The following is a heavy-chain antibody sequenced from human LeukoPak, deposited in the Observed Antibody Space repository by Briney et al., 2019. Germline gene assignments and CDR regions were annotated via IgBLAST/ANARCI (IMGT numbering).Heavy chain of an antibody. V-gene: IGHV4-59*01. D-gene: IGHD3-10*01. CDR1: GGSISSYY. CDR2: IYYSGST. CDR3: ARGVQSAVFLPYYFDY. Sequence: PSETLSLTCTVSGGSISSYYWSWSRQPPGKGLEWIGYIYYSGSTNYNPSLKSRVTISVDTSKNQFSLKLSSVTAADPAVYYCARGVQSAVFLPYYFDYWGQGTLVTVSS. J-gene: IGHJ4*02.